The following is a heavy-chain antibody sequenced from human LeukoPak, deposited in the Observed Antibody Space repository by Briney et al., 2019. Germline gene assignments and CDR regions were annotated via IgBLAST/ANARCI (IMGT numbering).Heavy chain of an antibody. Sequence: PGGSLRLSCAASGFTLSSYSMNWVRQAPGKGLEWVSYISGGSSTIYNADSVKGRFTISRDNAKNLLYLLMDTLRGEDTAVYYGARMGSNQWLDYWGQGTLVTVSS. J-gene: IGHJ4*02. CDR3: ARMGSNQWLDY. V-gene: IGHV3-48*01. CDR2: ISGGSSTI. CDR1: GFTLSSYS. D-gene: IGHD6-19*01.